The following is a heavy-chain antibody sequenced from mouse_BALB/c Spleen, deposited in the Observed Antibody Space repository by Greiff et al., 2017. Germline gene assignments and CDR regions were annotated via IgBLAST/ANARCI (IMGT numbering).Heavy chain of an antibody. CDR2: ISSGGSYT. V-gene: IGHV5-6*01. J-gene: IGHJ4*01. Sequence: EVHLVESGGDLVKPGGSLKLSCAASGFTFSSYGMSWVRQTPDKRLEWVATISSGGSYTYYPDSVKGRFTISRDNAKNTLYLQMSSLKSEDTAMYYCARHYDYDVWAMDYWGQGTSVTVSS. CDR1: GFTFSSYG. CDR3: ARHYDYDVWAMDY. D-gene: IGHD2-4*01.